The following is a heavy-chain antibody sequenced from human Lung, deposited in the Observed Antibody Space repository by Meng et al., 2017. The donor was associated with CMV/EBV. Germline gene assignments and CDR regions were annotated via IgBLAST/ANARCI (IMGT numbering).Heavy chain of an antibody. Sequence: SCVASGFTFRTYGMNWVRQAPGKGLEWVSHINSESTNIGYADSVKGRFTISRDIAGNSLYLQMNSLRAEDTAVYYCATDPDGDYDFDYLVQGTLVTFSS. D-gene: IGHD4-17*01. CDR1: GFTFRTYG. J-gene: IGHJ4*02. CDR3: ATDPDGDYDFDY. CDR2: INSESTNI. V-gene: IGHV3-48*04.